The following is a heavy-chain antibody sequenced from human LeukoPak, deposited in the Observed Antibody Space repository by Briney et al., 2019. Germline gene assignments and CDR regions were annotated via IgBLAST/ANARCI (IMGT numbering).Heavy chain of an antibody. CDR3: AREAPYSTSSDWLDP. V-gene: IGHV1-2*06. Sequence: ASVKVSCKASGYTFSDYYIHWVRQAPGQGLEWMGRINPNSGGTNSAQKFQGRVTMTRDTSISTAYMDLSRLRSDDTAVYYCAREAPYSTSSDWLDPWGQGTLVTVSS. CDR2: INPNSGGT. CDR1: GYTFSDYY. D-gene: IGHD6-6*01. J-gene: IGHJ5*02.